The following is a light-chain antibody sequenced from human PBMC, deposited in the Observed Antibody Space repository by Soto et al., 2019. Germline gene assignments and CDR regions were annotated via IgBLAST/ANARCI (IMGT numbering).Light chain of an antibody. Sequence: DIQMTQSPSTLSASVGDRVTITCRASQSISTWLAWYQQKPGKAPKVLIYDASNLESGVPSRFSGSGSGTEFSLTISSLRPDDFATYYCQQYDSYSPYTFGQGTKVDIK. CDR1: QSISTW. J-gene: IGKJ2*01. CDR2: DAS. V-gene: IGKV1-5*01. CDR3: QQYDSYSPYT.